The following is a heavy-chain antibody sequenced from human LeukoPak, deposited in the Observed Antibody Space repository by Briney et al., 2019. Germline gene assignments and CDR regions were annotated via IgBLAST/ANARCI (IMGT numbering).Heavy chain of an antibody. J-gene: IGHJ4*02. V-gene: IGHV3-13*01. CDR3: ARGGIQVSGIDEFDY. CDR1: GFTFIDYD. CDR2: IGIRGDT. Sequence: GGSLRLSCAASGFTFIDYDMHWVRQVIRKGLEWVSAIGIRGDTHYSGSVKGRFTISRENAESSLYLQMNSLRAEDTAVYYCARGGIQVSGIDEFDYWGQGTLVTVSS. D-gene: IGHD6-19*01.